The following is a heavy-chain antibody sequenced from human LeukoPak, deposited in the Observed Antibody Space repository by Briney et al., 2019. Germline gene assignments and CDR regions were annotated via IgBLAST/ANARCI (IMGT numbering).Heavy chain of an antibody. J-gene: IGHJ4*02. Sequence: SETLSLTCTVSGASISSYYWSWIRQPAGKGLEWIGRIYSSGSTYYNPSLKSRVTMSVDTSKNQFSLKLSSVTAADTAIYYCARVTTVTTGPDYWGQGTLVTVSS. CDR3: ARVTTVTTGPDY. V-gene: IGHV4-4*07. CDR2: IYSSGST. D-gene: IGHD4-11*01. CDR1: GASISSYY.